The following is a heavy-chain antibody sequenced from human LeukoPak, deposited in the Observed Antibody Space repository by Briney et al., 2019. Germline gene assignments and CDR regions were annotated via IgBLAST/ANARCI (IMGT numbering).Heavy chain of an antibody. CDR3: ARVKALSGTTTGGMDV. J-gene: IGHJ6*02. Sequence: PGVSLRLSCAASGFPFSTYSMNWVRQAPGKGLEWVSSISSSSSYIYYADSVKGRFTISRDNAKNSLYLQMNSLRAEDTAVYYCARVKALSGTTTGGMDVWGQGTTVTVSS. CDR1: GFPFSTYS. D-gene: IGHD1-20*01. CDR2: ISSSSSYI. V-gene: IGHV3-21*01.